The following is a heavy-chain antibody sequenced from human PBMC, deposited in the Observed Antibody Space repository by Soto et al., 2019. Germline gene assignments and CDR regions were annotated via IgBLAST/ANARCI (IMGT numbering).Heavy chain of an antibody. Sequence: QVQLVQSGAEVKKPGASVKVSCKTSGYTFTSYGISWVRQAPGQGLEWVGWISAYNGNTNYAQKLQGRVTRTTAPSTGTADMGLRSLGSADTAVYYCATSNGSGGSCYSYYFDYWGQGTRVTVSS. V-gene: IGHV1-18*01. CDR1: GYTFTSYG. CDR3: ATSNGSGGSCYSYYFDY. D-gene: IGHD2-15*01. J-gene: IGHJ4*02. CDR2: ISAYNGNT.